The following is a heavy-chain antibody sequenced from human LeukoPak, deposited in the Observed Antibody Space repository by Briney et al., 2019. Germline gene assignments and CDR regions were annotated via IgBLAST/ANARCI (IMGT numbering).Heavy chain of an antibody. J-gene: IGHJ4*02. CDR3: AKVGSGWYADF. D-gene: IGHD6-19*01. Sequence: GGSLRLSCAASGVTLSSYAMNWVRQAPGKGLEWVATITSGGGSTYYADSVKGRFTISRDNSKNTLYLHMNSLRAEDTALYYCAKVGSGWYADFWGQGTLVTVSS. CDR2: ITSGGGST. CDR1: GVTLSSYA. V-gene: IGHV3-23*01.